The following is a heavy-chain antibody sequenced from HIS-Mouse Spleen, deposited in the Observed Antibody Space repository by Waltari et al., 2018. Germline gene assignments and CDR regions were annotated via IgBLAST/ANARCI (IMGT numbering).Heavy chain of an antibody. D-gene: IGHD3-3*01. CDR2: IYYSGGT. V-gene: IGHV4-39*07. CDR1: GGSISSSSYY. CDR3: ARVYYDFWSGYYY. Sequence: QLQLQESGPGLVKPSETLSLTCTVSGGSISSSSYYWGWIRQPPGKGLEWIGSIYYSGGTYSNPSIKGRVTRSVDTSKNQFSLKLSSVTAAETAVYYCARVYYDFWSGYYYWGQGTLVTVSS. J-gene: IGHJ4*02.